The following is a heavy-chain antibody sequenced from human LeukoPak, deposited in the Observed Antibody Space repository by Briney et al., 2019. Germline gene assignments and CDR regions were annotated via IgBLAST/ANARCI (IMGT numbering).Heavy chain of an antibody. V-gene: IGHV4-34*01. Sequence: SETLSLTCAVYGGSFSGYYWSWIRQPPGKGLEWIGEINHSGSTNYNPSLKSRVTISVDTSKNQFSLKLSSVTAADTAVYYCAREGARYSSGWYVYWGQGTLVTVSS. CDR1: GGSFSGYY. CDR3: AREGARYSSGWYVY. CDR2: INHSGST. J-gene: IGHJ4*02. D-gene: IGHD6-19*01.